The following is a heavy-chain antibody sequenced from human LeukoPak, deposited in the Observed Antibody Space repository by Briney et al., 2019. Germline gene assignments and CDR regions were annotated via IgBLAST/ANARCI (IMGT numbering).Heavy chain of an antibody. CDR2: IYYTGST. D-gene: IGHD6-19*01. CDR3: YSSGWYYYFDY. J-gene: IGHJ4*02. CDR1: GDSINNYY. Sequence: SETLSLTCTVSGDSINNYYWNWIRQPPGRGLEWIGYIYYTGSTSYNPSLKSRVTISIDTSKNQFTLKLSSVTAADTAVYYCYSSGWYYYFDYWGQGTLVTVSS. V-gene: IGHV4-59*01.